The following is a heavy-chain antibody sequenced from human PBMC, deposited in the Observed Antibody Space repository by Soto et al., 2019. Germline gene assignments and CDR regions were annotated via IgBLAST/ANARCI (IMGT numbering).Heavy chain of an antibody. CDR2: IYSGGST. V-gene: IGHV3-53*01. J-gene: IGHJ1*01. D-gene: IGHD3-22*01. CDR1: GFTVSSNY. CDR3: ARDRVESGYPEYFQH. Sequence: EVQLVESGGGLIQPGGSLILSCAASGFTVSSNYMSWVRQAPGKGLEWVSVIYSGGSTYYADSVKGRFTISRDNSKNTLYLQMNSLRAEDTAVYYCARDRVESGYPEYFQHWGQDTLVTVSS.